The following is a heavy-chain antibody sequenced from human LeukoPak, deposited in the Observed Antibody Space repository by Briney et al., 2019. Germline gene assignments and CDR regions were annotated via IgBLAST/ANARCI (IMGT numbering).Heavy chain of an antibody. Sequence: GASVTVSCKASGGTFSSYAISWVRQAPGQGLEWMGGIIPIFGTANYAQKFQGRVTITTDESTSTAYMELSSLRSEDTAVYYCARALSGYDGLFDYWGQGTLVTVSS. CDR3: ARALSGYDGLFDY. D-gene: IGHD5-12*01. CDR2: IIPIFGTA. V-gene: IGHV1-69*05. CDR1: GGTFSSYA. J-gene: IGHJ4*02.